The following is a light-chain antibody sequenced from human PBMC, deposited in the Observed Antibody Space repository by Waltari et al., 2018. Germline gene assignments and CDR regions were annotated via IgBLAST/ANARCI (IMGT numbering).Light chain of an antibody. CDR3: QTGGHGTWV. J-gene: IGLJ3*02. Sequence: QLVLTQSPSASASLGASVKLTCTLSSGHSSNVIAWHQQQPEKGPRYLMKVNSDGSHSKGDKIPDRFSGSSSGAEHYLTISSLQSEDEADYYCQTGGHGTWVLGGGTKLTVL. V-gene: IGLV4-69*01. CDR2: VNSDGSH. CDR1: SGHSSNV.